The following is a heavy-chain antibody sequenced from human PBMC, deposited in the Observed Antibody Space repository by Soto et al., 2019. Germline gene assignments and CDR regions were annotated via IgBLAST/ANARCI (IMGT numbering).Heavy chain of an antibody. D-gene: IGHD3-16*01. J-gene: IGHJ4*02. CDR2: IYYSGNT. CDR1: GGSTSSDNY. CDR3: AREGGESSDGLYYFDS. V-gene: IGHV4-30-4*01. Sequence: QVQLQESGPGLVKPSQTLSLTCTVSGGSTSSDNYWSWIRQPPGKGLEWIGHIYYSGNTDYNPSLKSRLAISMATSKNQFSLKLSSVTAADTAVYFCAREGGESSDGLYYFDSWGQGSLVTVSS.